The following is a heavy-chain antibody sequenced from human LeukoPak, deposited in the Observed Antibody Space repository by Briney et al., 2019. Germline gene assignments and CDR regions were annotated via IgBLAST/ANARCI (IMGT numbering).Heavy chain of an antibody. V-gene: IGHV3-21*01. CDR2: ISSSSSYI. CDR1: GFTFSSYS. J-gene: IGHJ5*02. CDR3: ARGLPRPFGDYFRVPFDP. D-gene: IGHD4-17*01. Sequence: GGSLRLSCAASGFTFSSYSMNWVRQAPGKGLEWVSSISSSSSYIYYADSVKGRFTISRDNAKNSLYLQMNSLRAEDTAVYYCARGLPRPFGDYFRVPFDPWGQGTLVTVSS.